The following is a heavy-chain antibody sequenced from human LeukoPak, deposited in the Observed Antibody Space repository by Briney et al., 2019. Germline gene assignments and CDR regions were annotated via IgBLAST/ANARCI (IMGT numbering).Heavy chain of an antibody. CDR3: ARGAVEYCGGDCYSYFDY. CDR1: GDSVSSNSAA. J-gene: IGHJ4*02. D-gene: IGHD2-21*02. V-gene: IGHV6-1*01. Sequence: SQTLSLTCAISGDSVSSNSAAWNWIRQSPSRGLEWLGRTYYRSKWYNDYAVSVKSRITINPDTSKNQFSLQLNSVTPEDTAVYYCARGAVEYCGGDCYSYFDYWGQGTLVTVSS. CDR2: TYYRSKWYN.